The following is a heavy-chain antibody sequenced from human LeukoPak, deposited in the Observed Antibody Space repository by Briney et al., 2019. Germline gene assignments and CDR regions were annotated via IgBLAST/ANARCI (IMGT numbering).Heavy chain of an antibody. CDR1: GGSISSYY. CDR3: ARGSFDYYGSGSYFTLFDC. V-gene: IGHV4-4*07. Sequence: NPSETLSLTCTVSGGSISSYYWSWIRQPAGKGLEWIGRIYTSGSTNYNPSLKSRVTMSVDTSKNQFSLKLSSVTAADTAVYYCARGSFDYYGSGSYFTLFDCWGQGTLVTVSS. J-gene: IGHJ4*02. CDR2: IYTSGST. D-gene: IGHD3-10*01.